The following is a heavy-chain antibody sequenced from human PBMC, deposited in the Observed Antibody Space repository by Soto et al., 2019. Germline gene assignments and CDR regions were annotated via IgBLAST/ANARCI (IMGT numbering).Heavy chain of an antibody. D-gene: IGHD6-25*01. CDR2: INSDGSST. Sequence: PVGSLRLSCAASGFTFSSYWMHWVRQAPGKGLVWVSLINSDGSSTTYADSVKGRFTISRDNAKNTLYLQMNSLRAEDTAMYYCGRGSGPRGRPYWGQGISVTVS. CDR3: GRGSGPRGRPY. J-gene: IGHJ4*02. CDR1: GFTFSSYW. V-gene: IGHV3-74*01.